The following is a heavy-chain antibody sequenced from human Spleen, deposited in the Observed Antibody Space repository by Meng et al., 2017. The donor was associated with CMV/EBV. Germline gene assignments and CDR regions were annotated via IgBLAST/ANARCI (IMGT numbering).Heavy chain of an antibody. J-gene: IGHJ6*02. CDR3: ATSSYSNYVLGYGMDV. CDR1: GYKFNSYG. Sequence: ASVKVSCKASGYKFNSYGIGWVRQAPGQGLEWLGWINAFNGKTNYGQKLQGRVTMTTDTSTSTASLELRSLRSDDTAVYYCATSSYSNYVLGYGMDVWGQGTTVTVSS. CDR2: INAFNGKT. D-gene: IGHD4-11*01. V-gene: IGHV1-18*01.